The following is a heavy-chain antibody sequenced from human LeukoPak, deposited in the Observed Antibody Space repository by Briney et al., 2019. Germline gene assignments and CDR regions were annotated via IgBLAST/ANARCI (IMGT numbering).Heavy chain of an antibody. J-gene: IGHJ5*02. D-gene: IGHD4/OR15-4a*01. CDR3: ARRDYAAWFDP. Sequence: SETLSLTCNVSGDSTTSGAFYWAWIRQSPGKGLEWIGNVYYSGSTQYNPSLRGRVSISMDKTKNQFSLNLNSVSVTDTAIYYCARRDYAAWFDPWGQGTLVTVSS. CDR2: VYYSGST. CDR1: GDSTTSGAFY. V-gene: IGHV4-39*01.